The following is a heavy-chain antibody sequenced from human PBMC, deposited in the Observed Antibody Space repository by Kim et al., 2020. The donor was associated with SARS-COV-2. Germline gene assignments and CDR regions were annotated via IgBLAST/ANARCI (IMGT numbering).Heavy chain of an antibody. J-gene: IGHJ5*02. CDR1: GGSISSSSYY. CDR3: ARLYWFGERNNWFDP. V-gene: IGHV4-39*01. CDR2: IYYSGST. D-gene: IGHD3-10*01. Sequence: SETLSLTCTVSGGSISSSSYYWGWIRQPPGKGLEWIGSIYYSGSTYYNPSLKSRVTISVDTSKNQFSLKLSSVTAADTAVYYCARLYWFGERNNWFDPWGQGTLVTVSS.